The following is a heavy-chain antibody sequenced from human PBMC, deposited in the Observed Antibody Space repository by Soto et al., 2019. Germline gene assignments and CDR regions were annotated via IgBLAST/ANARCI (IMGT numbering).Heavy chain of an antibody. V-gene: IGHV3-21*01. Sequence: GGSLRLSCAASGFTFSSYSMNWVRQAPGKGLEWVSSISSSSSYIYYADSVKGRFTISRDNAKNSLYLQMNSLRAEDTAVYYCARDRSITMVRGVIPDMDVWGKGTTVTVSS. CDR1: GFTFSSYS. CDR2: ISSSSSYI. CDR3: ARDRSITMVRGVIPDMDV. D-gene: IGHD3-10*01. J-gene: IGHJ6*03.